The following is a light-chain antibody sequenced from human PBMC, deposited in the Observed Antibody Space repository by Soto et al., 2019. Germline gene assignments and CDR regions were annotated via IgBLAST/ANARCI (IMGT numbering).Light chain of an antibody. CDR1: ESIARH. J-gene: IGKJ5*01. CDR3: QQTYSTLSIT. V-gene: IGKV1-39*01. CDR2: AAS. Sequence: DIQMTQSPSSLSASVGDRVTITCRASESIARHLNWYQQKPGKAPKLLIYAASSLHNGVPSRFXGGGSGTDFTLTISNLQPEDVATYYCQQTYSTLSITFGQGTRLEMK.